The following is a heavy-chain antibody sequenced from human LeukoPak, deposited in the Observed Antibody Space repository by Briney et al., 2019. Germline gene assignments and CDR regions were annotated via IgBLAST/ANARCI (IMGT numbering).Heavy chain of an antibody. CDR1: GLTFSNYA. CDR3: AKDPNGDYVGAFDS. Sequence: GGSLRLSCAASGLTFSNYAMAWVRQAPGKGLEWISSITGRGGTSYTDSVKGRFTVYRDNSKNTLYLQMNSLRVGDTALYYCAKDPNGDYVGAFDSWGQGTMVTVSS. J-gene: IGHJ3*01. CDR2: ITGRGGT. V-gene: IGHV3-23*01. D-gene: IGHD4-17*01.